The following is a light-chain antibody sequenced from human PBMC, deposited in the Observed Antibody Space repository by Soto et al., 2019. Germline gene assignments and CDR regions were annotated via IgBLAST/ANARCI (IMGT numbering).Light chain of an antibody. V-gene: IGKV3-11*01. CDR3: QQRSNWPPT. CDR1: QSVSSY. CDR2: DAS. J-gene: IGKJ1*01. Sequence: EIVLTQSPATLSLSPGERATLCFRASQSVSSYLAWYQQKPGQAPRLLIYDASNRATGIPARFSGSGSGTDFTLTISSLEPEDFAVYYCQQRSNWPPTFGQGTKVDIK.